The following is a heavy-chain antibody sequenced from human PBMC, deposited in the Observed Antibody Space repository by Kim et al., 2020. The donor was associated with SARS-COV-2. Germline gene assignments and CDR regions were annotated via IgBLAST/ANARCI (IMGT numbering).Heavy chain of an antibody. Sequence: GGSLRLSCSASGFTFSSYAMHWVRQAPGKGLEYVSAISSNGGSTYYADSVKGRFTISRDNSKNTLYLQMSSLRAEDTAVYYCVKGPTAHDYYGSGSPPDYWGQGTLVTVSS. CDR2: ISSNGGST. V-gene: IGHV3-64D*09. CDR3: VKGPTAHDYYGSGSPPDY. D-gene: IGHD3-10*01. J-gene: IGHJ4*02. CDR1: GFTFSSYA.